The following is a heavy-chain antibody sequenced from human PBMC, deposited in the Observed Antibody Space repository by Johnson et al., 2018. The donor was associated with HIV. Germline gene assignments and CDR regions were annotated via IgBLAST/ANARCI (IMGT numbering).Heavy chain of an antibody. CDR3: ARDAQQCRNYFGSGNGACDV. CDR1: GFTFINAW. CDR2: IKSKTDGGTT. Sequence: VQLVESGGTLVKPGGSLSLSCAASGFTFINAWMTWVRQSPGKGLEWVGRIKSKTDGGTTDYAAPVKGRFTISRDDSKNTLYLQMNSLRSEDTAVYYCARDAQQCRNYFGSGNGACDVWGQGTVVTVSS. V-gene: IGHV3-15*02. J-gene: IGHJ3*01. D-gene: IGHD3-10*01.